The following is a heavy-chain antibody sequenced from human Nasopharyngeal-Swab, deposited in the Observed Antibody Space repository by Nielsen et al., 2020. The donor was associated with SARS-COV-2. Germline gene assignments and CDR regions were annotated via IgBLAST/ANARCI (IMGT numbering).Heavy chain of an antibody. V-gene: IGHV4-30-4*01. Sequence: PGKGLEWIGYIYYSGSTYYNPSLRSRVTISVDTSKNQFSLKLSSGTAADTAVYYCARDYYDSSGYYGGFDPWGQGTLVTVSS. D-gene: IGHD3-22*01. J-gene: IGHJ5*02. CDR2: IYYSGST. CDR3: ARDYYDSSGYYGGFDP.